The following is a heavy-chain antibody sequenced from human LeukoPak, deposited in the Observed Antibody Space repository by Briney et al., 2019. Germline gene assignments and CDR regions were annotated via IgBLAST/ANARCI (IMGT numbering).Heavy chain of an antibody. V-gene: IGHV3-23*01. D-gene: IGHD3-10*01. CDR2: ISGSGDRT. CDR3: ARAKPKNMVRGLIMRRESRYYFDY. Sequence: PGGSLRLSCAASGFTFSSYGMSWVRQAPGKGLEWVSAISGSGDRTYYADSVKGRFTISRDNSKNTLYLQMNSLRAEDTAVYYCARAKPKNMVRGLIMRRESRYYFDYWGQGTLVTVSS. CDR1: GFTFSSYG. J-gene: IGHJ4*02.